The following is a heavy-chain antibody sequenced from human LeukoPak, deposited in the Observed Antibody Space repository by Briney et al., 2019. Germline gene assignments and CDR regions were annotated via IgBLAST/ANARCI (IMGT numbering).Heavy chain of an antibody. CDR3: LRSGGY. J-gene: IGHJ4*02. CDR1: GFTFSTYW. CDR2: IRPDGSEK. V-gene: IGHV3-7*01. Sequence: GGSLRLSCAASGFTFSTYWMNWVRQAPGKGLEWVANIRPDGSEKYFVDSVKGRFTISRDNAKNSLYLQMNSLRAEDTAVYYCLRSGGYWGQGTPVTVSS. D-gene: IGHD1-26*01.